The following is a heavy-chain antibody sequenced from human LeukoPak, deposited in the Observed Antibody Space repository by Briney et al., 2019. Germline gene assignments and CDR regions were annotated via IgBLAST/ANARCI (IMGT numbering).Heavy chain of an antibody. CDR1: GFTFSDYV. Sequence: GGSLRLSCAASGFTFSDYVLSWVRQVPGKGLEWVSAISGSGGSTYYADSVKGRFTISRDNSKNTLYLQMNSLRAEGTAVYYCARDSTYTGSFHDAFDIWGQGTMVIVSS. V-gene: IGHV3-23*01. CDR2: ISGSGGST. D-gene: IGHD1-26*01. J-gene: IGHJ3*02. CDR3: ARDSTYTGSFHDAFDI.